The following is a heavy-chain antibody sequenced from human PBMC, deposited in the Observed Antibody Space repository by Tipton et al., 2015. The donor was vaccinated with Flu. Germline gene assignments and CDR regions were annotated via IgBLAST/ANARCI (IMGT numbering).Heavy chain of an antibody. CDR1: GGSISSSSYY. D-gene: IGHD3-22*01. V-gene: IGHV4-39*07. J-gene: IGHJ3*02. CDR2: IYYSGST. CDR3: ARSLTYYYDSSGYAFDI. Sequence: TLSLTCTVSGGSISSSSYYWGWNRQPPGKGLEWIGSIYYSGSTYYNPSLKSRVTISVDTSKNQFSLKLSSVTAADTAVYYCARSLTYYYDSSGYAFDIWGQGTMVTVSS.